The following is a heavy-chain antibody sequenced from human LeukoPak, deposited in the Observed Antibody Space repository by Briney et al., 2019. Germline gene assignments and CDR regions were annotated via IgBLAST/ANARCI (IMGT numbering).Heavy chain of an antibody. V-gene: IGHV1-69*13. Sequence: SVKVSCKASGGTFSSYAISWVRQAPGQGLEWMGGIIPIFGTANYAQKFQGRVTITADESTSTAYMELSSLRSEDTAVYYCARADSGSYLWGINAFDIWGQGTVVTVSS. J-gene: IGHJ3*02. CDR1: GGTFSSYA. CDR3: ARADSGSYLWGINAFDI. D-gene: IGHD1-26*01. CDR2: IIPIFGTA.